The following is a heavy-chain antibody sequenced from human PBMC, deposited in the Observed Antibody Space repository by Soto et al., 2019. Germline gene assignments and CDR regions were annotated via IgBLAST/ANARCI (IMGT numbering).Heavy chain of an antibody. CDR3: ARANMIYGLGV. J-gene: IGHJ6*02. CDR2: IYDSGNT. D-gene: IGHD3-16*01. CDR1: GGFISSNY. Sequence: PSETLSLTCTVSGGFISSNYWSWIRQPPGKGLEWIGNIYDSGNTKYNPSLKSRVIMSVDTSKNQFSLKLSSVTAADSAVYYCARANMIYGLGVWGPGTTVTSP. V-gene: IGHV4-59*01.